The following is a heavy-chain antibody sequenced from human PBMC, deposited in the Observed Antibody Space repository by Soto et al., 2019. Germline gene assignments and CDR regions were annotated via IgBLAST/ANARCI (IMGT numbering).Heavy chain of an antibody. CDR1: GFSLSTGGVG. J-gene: IGHJ4*02. D-gene: IGHD6-19*01. V-gene: IGHV2-5*02. Sequence: SGPTLVNPTQTLTLTCTFSGFSLSTGGVGVGWVRQPPGKALEWLAFIYWDDDKRYNPSLKTRLTITKDTSKNLVVLIMTDMDPVGTATSFCAHRLHAASTGWDKGIFDYWDQGTLVTVSS. CDR2: IYWDDDK. CDR3: AHRLHAASTGWDKGIFDY.